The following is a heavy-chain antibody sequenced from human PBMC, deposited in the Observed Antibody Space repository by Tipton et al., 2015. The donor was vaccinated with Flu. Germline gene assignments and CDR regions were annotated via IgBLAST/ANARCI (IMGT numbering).Heavy chain of an antibody. V-gene: IGHV5-51*01. J-gene: IGHJ6*03. CDR2: IYPGDSDT. CDR3: ARRSYNGGSSSAGAYYYYYMDV. CDR1: GYSFTSYW. D-gene: IGHD6-6*01. Sequence: QLVQSGAEVKKPGESLKISCKGSGYSFTSYWIGWVRQMPGKGLEWMGIIYPGDSDTRYSPSLQGQVTISADKSISTAYLQWSSLKASDTAMYYCARRSYNGGSSSAGAYYYYYMDVWGKGTTVTVSS.